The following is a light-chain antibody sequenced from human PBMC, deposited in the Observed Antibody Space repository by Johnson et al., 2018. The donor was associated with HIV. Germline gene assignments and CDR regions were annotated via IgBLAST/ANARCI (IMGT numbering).Light chain of an antibody. J-gene: IGLJ1*01. Sequence: QSVLTQPPSVSAAPGQKVTISCSGSSSNIGNNYVSWYQQLPGTAPKLLIYENNRRPSGTPDRFSGSKSGTSATLGITGLQTGDEADYYCGTWDSILSSYVFGTGTKVTVL. V-gene: IGLV1-51*02. CDR2: ENN. CDR3: GTWDSILSSYV. CDR1: SSNIGNNY.